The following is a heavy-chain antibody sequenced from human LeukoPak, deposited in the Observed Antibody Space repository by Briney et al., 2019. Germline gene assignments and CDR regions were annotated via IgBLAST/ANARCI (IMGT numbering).Heavy chain of an antibody. Sequence: GASVKVSCKASGGTFSSYGISWVRQAPGQGLEWMGWISAYNGNTNYAQKLQGRVTMTTDTSTSTAYMELRSLRSDDTAVYYCARDRGSGWYGGWVGDYWGQGTLVTVSS. CDR3: ARDRGSGWYGGWVGDY. D-gene: IGHD6-19*01. J-gene: IGHJ4*02. CDR1: GGTFSSYG. CDR2: ISAYNGNT. V-gene: IGHV1-18*01.